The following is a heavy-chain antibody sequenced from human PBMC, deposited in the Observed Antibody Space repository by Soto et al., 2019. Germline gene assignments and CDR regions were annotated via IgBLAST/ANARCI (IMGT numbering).Heavy chain of an antibody. Sequence: QVQLVESGGGAVQPGGSLTLSCAVSGFTFNDYAMHWVRQAPGKGLEWVAFISYDGGTKHYVDSVKGRFTVSRDNSMNSLYLHMNSLRPGDTAVYYWAGDVESDWFIDLWGRGTLVTVSS. V-gene: IGHV3-30-3*01. CDR2: ISYDGGTK. CDR3: AGDVESDWFIDL. CDR1: GFTFNDYA. J-gene: IGHJ2*01.